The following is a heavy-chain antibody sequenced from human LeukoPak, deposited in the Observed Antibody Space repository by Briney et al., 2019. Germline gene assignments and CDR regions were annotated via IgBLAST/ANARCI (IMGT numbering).Heavy chain of an antibody. V-gene: IGHV1-18*01. Sequence: ASVKVSCTASGYTFTSYGISWVRQAPGQGLEWMGWISAYNGNTNYAQTLQGRVTMTTDTSTSTAYMELRSLRSDDTAVYYCARDSATLYCGGDCYPDYWGQGTLVTVSS. CDR2: ISAYNGNT. J-gene: IGHJ4*02. CDR1: GYTFTSYG. CDR3: ARDSATLYCGGDCYPDY. D-gene: IGHD2-21*02.